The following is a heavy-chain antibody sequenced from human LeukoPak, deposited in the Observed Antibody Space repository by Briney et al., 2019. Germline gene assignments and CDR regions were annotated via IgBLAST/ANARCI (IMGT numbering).Heavy chain of an antibody. Sequence: PSETLSLTCTVSGGSITSYYCSWIRQSPGKGLEWIGYIYYNGVTNYNPPLRSRVTISVDTSKNHFSLKLSSVTAADTAVYYCARHVSYGDAIWFDPWGQGTLVTVSS. CDR1: GGSITSYY. V-gene: IGHV4-59*08. J-gene: IGHJ5*02. CDR3: ARHVSYGDAIWFDP. CDR2: IYYNGVT. D-gene: IGHD4-17*01.